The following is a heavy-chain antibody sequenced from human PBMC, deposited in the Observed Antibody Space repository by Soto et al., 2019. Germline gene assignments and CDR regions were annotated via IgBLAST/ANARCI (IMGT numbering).Heavy chain of an antibody. CDR3: APANASYRPLSF. CDR1: GYSFTSQR. Sequence: ASVKVSCKASGYSFTSQRINWVRQAPGQGLEWMGSISPYNGNTNYAQGIEGRVTMTADTSTNTAYMELRSLKSDDTAVYYCAPANASYRPLSFWGQGTLVTVSS. V-gene: IGHV1-18*01. CDR2: ISPYNGNT. J-gene: IGHJ4*02. D-gene: IGHD1-26*01.